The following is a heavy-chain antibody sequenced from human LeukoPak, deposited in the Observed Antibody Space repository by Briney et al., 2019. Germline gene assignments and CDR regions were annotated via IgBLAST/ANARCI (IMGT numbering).Heavy chain of an antibody. CDR2: ISAYNGDT. Sequence: ASVKVSCKASGYAFTTYGISWVRQAPGQGLEWMGWISAYNGDTNYAQKLQGRVTMTTGRSTSTAYMELRSLRSDDTAVYYCARAPIIAEASDAFDIWGQGTMVTVSS. CDR1: GYAFTTYG. V-gene: IGHV1-18*01. J-gene: IGHJ3*02. D-gene: IGHD6-19*01. CDR3: ARAPIIAEASDAFDI.